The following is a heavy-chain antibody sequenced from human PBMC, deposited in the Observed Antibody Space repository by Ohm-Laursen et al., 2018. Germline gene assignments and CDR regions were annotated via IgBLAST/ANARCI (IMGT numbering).Heavy chain of an antibody. V-gene: IGHV3-21*01. CDR2: ISSSSKYI. J-gene: IGHJ4*02. D-gene: IGHD3-22*01. Sequence: SLRLSCAASGFTFSSYAMSWVRQAPGKGLEWVSSISSSSKYIYYADSVKGRFTISRDNAKNSLYLQMNSLRAEDTAVYYCTSSPYSSGYYPADYWGQGTLVTVSS. CDR3: TSSPYSSGYYPADY. CDR1: GFTFSSYA.